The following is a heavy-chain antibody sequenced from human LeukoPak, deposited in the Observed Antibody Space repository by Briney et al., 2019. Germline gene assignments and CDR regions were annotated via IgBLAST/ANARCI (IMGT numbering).Heavy chain of an antibody. V-gene: IGHV1-18*01. CDR2: ISAYNGNT. D-gene: IGHD3-10*01. J-gene: IGHJ4*02. Sequence: GASVKVSCKASGYTFTSYGISWVRQAPGQGLEWMGWISAYNGNTNYAQKLQGRVTMTTDTSTSTAYMELRSLRSDDTAVYYCARDGIGGYYGSGSYYPYWGQGTLVTVSS. CDR3: ARDGIGGYYGSGSYYPY. CDR1: GYTFTSYG.